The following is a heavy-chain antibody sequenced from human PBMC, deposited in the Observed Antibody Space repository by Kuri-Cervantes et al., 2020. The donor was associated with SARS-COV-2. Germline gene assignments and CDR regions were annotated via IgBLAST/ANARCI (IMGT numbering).Heavy chain of an antibody. D-gene: IGHD2-2*01. CDR1: GYPFTGFY. CDR2: INPDTGGT. J-gene: IGHJ4*02. Sequence: ASVKVSCKASGYPFTGFYLHWVRQTPGQGLEWMGWINPDTGGTNCAPKFQGRVTMTRDTSISTAYMELSRLRSDDTAVYYCARRVVVPANPLYMPVDYWGQGTLVTVSS. CDR3: ARRVVVPANPLYMPVDY. V-gene: IGHV1-2*02.